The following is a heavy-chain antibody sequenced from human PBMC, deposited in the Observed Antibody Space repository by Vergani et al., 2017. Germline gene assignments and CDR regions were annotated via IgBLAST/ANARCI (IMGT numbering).Heavy chain of an antibody. J-gene: IGHJ4*02. Sequence: QVQLQQWGAGLLKPSETLSLTCAVYRGSFSDYYWSWIRQPPGKGLEWIGEINHSGSTNYNPSLKSGVTISVDTSKNQFSLRLRSVTAADTAVYFCARVPRYGDYPKIDYWGQGTLVTVSS. V-gene: IGHV4-34*01. CDR1: RGSFSDYY. D-gene: IGHD4-17*01. CDR3: ARVPRYGDYPKIDY. CDR2: INHSGST.